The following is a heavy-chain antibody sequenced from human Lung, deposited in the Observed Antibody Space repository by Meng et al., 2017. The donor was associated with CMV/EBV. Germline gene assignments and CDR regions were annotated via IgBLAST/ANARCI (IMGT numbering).Heavy chain of an antibody. J-gene: IGHJ4*02. CDR3: TRDIYAGGAARPPNDY. CDR1: GFTFGDYA. V-gene: IGHV3-49*04. Sequence: SCAASGFTFGDYAMNWVRQAPGEGLEWVGFIRSRAYGGTTDYAASVKGRFTISRDDSKNIAYLQMNTLKIEDTAVYYCTRDIYAGGAARPPNDYXGQGXLVTVSS. D-gene: IGHD6-6*01. CDR2: IRSRAYGGTT.